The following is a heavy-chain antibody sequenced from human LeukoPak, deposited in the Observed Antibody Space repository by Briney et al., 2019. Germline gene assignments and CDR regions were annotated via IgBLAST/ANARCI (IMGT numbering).Heavy chain of an antibody. CDR3: AKDGWYSSGWSPYYYYGMDV. D-gene: IGHD6-19*01. J-gene: IGHJ6*02. V-gene: IGHV3-30*18. CDR1: GFTFSSYG. CDR2: ISYDGSNK. Sequence: GGSLRLSCAASGFTFSSYGMHWVRQAPGKGLEWVAVISYDGSNKYYADPVKGRFTISRDNSKNTLYLQMNSLRAEDTAVYYCAKDGWYSSGWSPYYYYGMDVWGQGTTVTVSS.